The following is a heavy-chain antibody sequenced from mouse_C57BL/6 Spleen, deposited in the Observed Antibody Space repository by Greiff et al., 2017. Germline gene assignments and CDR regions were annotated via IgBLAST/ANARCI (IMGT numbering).Heavy chain of an antibody. CDR2: IYPNDGTT. CDR1: GYSFTDYN. D-gene: IGHD1-1*01. Sequence: VQLQQPGPELVKPGASVKISCKASGYSFTDYNMNWVKQSNGQSLEWIGVIYPNDGTTSYNQKFKGKATLTVDQSSSTAYMQLSSLISEDSAAYYCARGTAVVPYDYWGQGTTLTVSA. V-gene: IGHV1-39*01. CDR3: ARGTAVVPYDY. J-gene: IGHJ2*01.